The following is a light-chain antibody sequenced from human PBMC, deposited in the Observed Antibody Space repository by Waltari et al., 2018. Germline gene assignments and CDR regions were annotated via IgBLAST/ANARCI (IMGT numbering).Light chain of an antibody. CDR2: GTS. CDR1: QSGSDSY. J-gene: IGKJ1*01. CDR3: QHYGTSLPWT. V-gene: IGKV3-20*01. Sequence: EIALVKSQGSRSLSPGESATISCRASQSGSDSYSAWFQHKPGQPPRLLIFGTSTRATGIPDRFSGSGSGIEFTLTISRVEAEDFAVYFCQHYGTSLPWTFGQGTKVEIK.